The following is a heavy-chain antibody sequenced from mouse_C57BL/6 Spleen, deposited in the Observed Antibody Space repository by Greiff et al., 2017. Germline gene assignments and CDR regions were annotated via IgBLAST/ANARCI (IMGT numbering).Heavy chain of an antibody. CDR1: GYAFSSYC. D-gene: IGHD3-3*01. Sequence: QVQLQQSGAELVKPGASVKISCKASGYAFSSYCMHWVKQRPGKGLEWIGQLYPGDGDTNYTGKFKGKATLTADKSSSTAYMQLSSLTSEDSAVYFCARRGLAHGYFDVWGTGTTVTVSS. J-gene: IGHJ1*03. V-gene: IGHV1-80*01. CDR3: ARRGLAHGYFDV. CDR2: LYPGDGDT.